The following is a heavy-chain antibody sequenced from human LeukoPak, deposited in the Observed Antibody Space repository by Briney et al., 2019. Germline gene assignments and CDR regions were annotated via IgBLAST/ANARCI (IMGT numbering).Heavy chain of an antibody. CDR1: GYTFTSYY. Sequence: ASVKVSCKASGYTFTSYYMHWVRPAPGQGLEWMGIINPSGGSTSYAQKFQGRVTMTRDTSTSTVYMELSSLRSEDTAVYYCARDRSITMVRGVMNYFDYWGQGTLVTVSS. J-gene: IGHJ4*02. CDR3: ARDRSITMVRGVMNYFDY. CDR2: INPSGGST. V-gene: IGHV1-46*01. D-gene: IGHD3-10*01.